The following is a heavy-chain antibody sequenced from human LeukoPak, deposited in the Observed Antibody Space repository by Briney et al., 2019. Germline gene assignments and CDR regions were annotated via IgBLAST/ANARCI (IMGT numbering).Heavy chain of an antibody. D-gene: IGHD1-26*01. Sequence: SVTVSCQASGYTFTGYYMHWVRQAPGKGLAWMGWINPNSGGTNYAQKFQGRVTMTRDTSISTAYMELSRLRSDDTALYHCASGRWEPYDAFDIWGQGTMVTVSS. CDR2: INPNSGGT. V-gene: IGHV1-2*02. CDR3: ASGRWEPYDAFDI. CDR1: GYTFTGYY. J-gene: IGHJ3*02.